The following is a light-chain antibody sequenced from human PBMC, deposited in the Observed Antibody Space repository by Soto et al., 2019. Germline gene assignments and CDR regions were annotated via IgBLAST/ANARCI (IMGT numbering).Light chain of an antibody. V-gene: IGKV3-20*01. CDR3: QQYGSSPAWT. CDR2: GAS. J-gene: IGKJ1*01. CDR1: QSVSSSY. Sequence: VLTQSPGTLSLSPGERATLSCRASQSVSSSYLAWYQQKPGQAPRLLIYGASSRATGIPDRFSGSGSGTDFTLTISRLEPEDFAVYYCQQYGSSPAWTFGQGTKV.